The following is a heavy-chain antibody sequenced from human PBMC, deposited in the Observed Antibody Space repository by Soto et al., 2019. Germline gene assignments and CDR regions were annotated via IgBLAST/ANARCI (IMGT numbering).Heavy chain of an antibody. D-gene: IGHD2-2*01. Sequence: GGSLRLSCAASGFTFDDYAMHWVRQAPGKGLEWVSGISWNSGSIGYADSVKGRFTISRDNAKNSLYLQMNSLRAEDTALYYCAKDADDGSVGVPAAYDYWGQGPMGTVSS. CDR2: ISWNSGSI. CDR1: GFTFDDYA. V-gene: IGHV3-9*01. J-gene: IGHJ4*02. CDR3: AKDADDGSVGVPAAYDY.